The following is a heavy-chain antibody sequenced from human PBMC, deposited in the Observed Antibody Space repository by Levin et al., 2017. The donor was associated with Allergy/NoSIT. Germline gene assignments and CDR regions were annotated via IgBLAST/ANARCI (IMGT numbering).Heavy chain of an antibody. CDR1: GFSFSTSK. CDR2: ISETSTTI. J-gene: IGHJ6*02. D-gene: IGHD2-15*01. CDR3: ARERGRDSRYYYGMDV. V-gene: IGHV3-48*04. Sequence: GESLKISCAASGFSFSTSKMNWVRQTPGKGLEWIAHISETSTTIYYAQSVRGRFSISRDNANNSLYLQMDNLRADDTAVYFCARERGRDSRYYYGMDVWGQGTAVTVSS.